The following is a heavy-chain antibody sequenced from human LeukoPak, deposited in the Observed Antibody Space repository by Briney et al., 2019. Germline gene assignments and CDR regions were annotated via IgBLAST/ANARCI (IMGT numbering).Heavy chain of an antibody. Sequence: SETLSLTCTVSGGSMSSFYWSWIRQPPGRGLDYIGCIYNSGNTNYNPSLKSRVTISVDTSKNHFSLILSSVTAADTAVYYCARDYLPYNPFDYWGQGTLVTVSS. V-gene: IGHV4-59*12. CDR1: GGSMSSFY. D-gene: IGHD1-1*01. CDR2: IYNSGNT. CDR3: ARDYLPYNPFDY. J-gene: IGHJ4*02.